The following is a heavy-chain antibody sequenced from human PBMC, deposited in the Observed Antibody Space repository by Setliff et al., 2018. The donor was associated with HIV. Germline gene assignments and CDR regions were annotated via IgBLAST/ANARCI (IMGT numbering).Heavy chain of an antibody. J-gene: IGHJ3*01. Sequence: SETLSLTCTVSGGSISSHYWSWIRQPPGKGLEWIGYMYYSGSTNYNPSLKSRVSISVDTSKNQFSLKLSSVTAADTAVYYCARVYDFWSGKYAFDVWGQGTMVTVSS. CDR2: MYYSGST. V-gene: IGHV4-59*11. CDR1: GGSISSHY. CDR3: ARVYDFWSGKYAFDV. D-gene: IGHD3-3*01.